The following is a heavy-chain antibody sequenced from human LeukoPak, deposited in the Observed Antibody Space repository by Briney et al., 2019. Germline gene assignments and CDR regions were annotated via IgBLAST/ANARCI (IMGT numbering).Heavy chain of an antibody. V-gene: IGHV3-21*01. Sequence: GGSLRLSCAASGFTFGSYSMNWVRQAPGKGLEWVSSISGGSTYIDYADSVKGRFTISRDNAKNSLYLQMNSLRAEDTAVYYCARDVYYGMDVWGQGTTVTVSS. CDR3: ARDVYYGMDV. CDR2: ISGGSTYI. CDR1: GFTFGSYS. J-gene: IGHJ6*02.